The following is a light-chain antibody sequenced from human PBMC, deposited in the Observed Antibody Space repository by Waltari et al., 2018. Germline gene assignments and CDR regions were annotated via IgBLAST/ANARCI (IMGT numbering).Light chain of an antibody. CDR2: RND. J-gene: IGLJ3*02. Sequence: QSVLTQPPSASGTPGQRVTIPCSGRSSNNASNVVTWYQQLPGKAPKLLIYRNDQRPSGVPDRFSGSKSGSSASLAIGGLQSEDEADYYCAAWDDSLNGHWVFGGGTKVTVL. CDR1: SSNNASNV. V-gene: IGLV1-44*01. CDR3: AAWDDSLNGHWV.